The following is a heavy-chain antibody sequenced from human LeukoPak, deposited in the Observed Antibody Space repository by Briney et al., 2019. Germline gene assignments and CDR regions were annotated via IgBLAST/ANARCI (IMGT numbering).Heavy chain of an antibody. D-gene: IGHD1-26*01. V-gene: IGHV3-23*01. CDR2: ISTRGGT. CDR3: AKGGYSGTHYLDY. CDR1: GFTIGSNA. Sequence: PGGSLRLSCAASGFTIGSNAMSWVRQAPGKGLEWVSTISTRGGTYYADSVKGRFTISRDNSKNTLYLQMSSLRAEDTAVYYCAKGGYSGTHYLDYWGQGTLLTVSS. J-gene: IGHJ4*02.